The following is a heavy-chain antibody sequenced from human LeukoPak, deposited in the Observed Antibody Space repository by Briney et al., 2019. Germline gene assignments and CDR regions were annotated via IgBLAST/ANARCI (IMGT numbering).Heavy chain of an antibody. CDR1: GGSISSYY. J-gene: IGHJ6*03. D-gene: IGHD6-13*01. V-gene: IGHV4-4*07. CDR3: ARDGIAAAGTPEMYYYYYYMDV. Sequence: SETLSLTCTVSGGSISSYYWSWIRQPAGKGLEWIGRIYTSGSTNYNPSLKSRVTMSVDTSKNQFSLKLSSVTAADTAVYYYARDGIAAAGTPEMYYYYYYMDVWGKGTTVTVSS. CDR2: IYTSGST.